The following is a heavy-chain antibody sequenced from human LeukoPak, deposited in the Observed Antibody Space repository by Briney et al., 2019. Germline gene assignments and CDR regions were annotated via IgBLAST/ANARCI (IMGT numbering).Heavy chain of an antibody. CDR2: ILPYNGNT. D-gene: IGHD3-3*01. Sequence: GASVKVSCKASGYTFTSYGITWVRQAPGQGLEWVGWILPYNGNTKYAQKLQGRVTMTTDTSTSTAYMELRSLRSDDTAVYYCARPYDFWSGYEALRDAFDIWGQGTMVTVSS. J-gene: IGHJ3*02. CDR1: GYTFTSYG. V-gene: IGHV1-18*01. CDR3: ARPYDFWSGYEALRDAFDI.